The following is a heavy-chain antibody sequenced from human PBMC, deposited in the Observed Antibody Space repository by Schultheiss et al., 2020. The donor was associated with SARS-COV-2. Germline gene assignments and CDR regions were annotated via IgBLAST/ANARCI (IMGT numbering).Heavy chain of an antibody. V-gene: IGHV4-4*07. CDR3: ARVGRSDAFDI. CDR1: GGSINSDY. D-gene: IGHD3-16*01. CDR2: ISASGST. J-gene: IGHJ3*02. Sequence: SETLSLTCTVSGGSINSDYWSWIRQPAGKGLEWIGRISASGSTNFNPSLKSRVTISVDTSKNQFSLKLSSVTAADTAVYYCARVGRSDAFDIWGQGTMVTVSS.